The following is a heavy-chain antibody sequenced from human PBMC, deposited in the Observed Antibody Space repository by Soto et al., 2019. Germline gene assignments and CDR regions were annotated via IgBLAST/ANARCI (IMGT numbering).Heavy chain of an antibody. D-gene: IGHD3-3*01. CDR3: ARAPKRFLEWLSSDY. V-gene: IGHV3-30-3*01. J-gene: IGHJ4*02. CDR2: ISYDGGTK. CDR1: GFTFSNYA. Sequence: GGVPRLSCAASGFTFSNYAMHWVRQAPGKGLEWVTIISYDGGTKYYTDSVKGRFTISRDNSKNTLYLQMNSLRPEDTAVYYCARAPKRFLEWLSSDYWGQGTLVTVSS.